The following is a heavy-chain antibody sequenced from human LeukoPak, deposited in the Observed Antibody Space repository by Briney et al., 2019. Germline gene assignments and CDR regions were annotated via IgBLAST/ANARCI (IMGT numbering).Heavy chain of an antibody. Sequence: PGGSLRLSCAASGFTFSRFNMNWVRQAPGKGQEWGSHICSSSSTIYYADSVKGRFTISRDNANNSLYLQMNSLRDEDTAVYYCARARRYRSSWYHDYWGQGSLVTVSS. CDR1: GFTFSRFN. CDR2: ICSSSSTI. J-gene: IGHJ4*02. V-gene: IGHV3-48*02. D-gene: IGHD6-13*01. CDR3: ARARRYRSSWYHDY.